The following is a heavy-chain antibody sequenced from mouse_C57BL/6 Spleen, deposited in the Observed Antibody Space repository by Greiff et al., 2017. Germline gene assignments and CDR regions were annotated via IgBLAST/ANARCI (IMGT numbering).Heavy chain of an antibody. V-gene: IGHV1-15*01. D-gene: IGHD2-1*01. J-gene: IGHJ2*01. CDR2: IDPETGGT. Sequence: LVESGAELVRPGASVTLSCKASGYTFTDYEMHWVRQTPVHGLEWIGAIDPETGGTAYNQKFKGKAILTADKSASTAYMELRSLTSEDSAVYYCTRSIPSTVYYFDYWGQGTTLTVSS. CDR1: GYTFTDYE. CDR3: TRSIPSTVYYFDY.